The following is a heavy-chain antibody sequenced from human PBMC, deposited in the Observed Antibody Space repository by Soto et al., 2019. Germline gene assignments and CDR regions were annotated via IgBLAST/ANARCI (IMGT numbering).Heavy chain of an antibody. D-gene: IGHD3-16*02. Sequence: GGSLRLSCAASGFTFSSYDMHWVRQATGKGLEWVSAIGTAGDTYYPGSVKGRFTISRENAKNSLYLQMNSLRAGDTAVYYCAVFNYIWGSYRYWGQGTLVPSPQ. CDR3: AVFNYIWGSYRY. J-gene: IGHJ4*02. CDR1: GFTFSSYD. V-gene: IGHV3-13*01. CDR2: IGTAGDT.